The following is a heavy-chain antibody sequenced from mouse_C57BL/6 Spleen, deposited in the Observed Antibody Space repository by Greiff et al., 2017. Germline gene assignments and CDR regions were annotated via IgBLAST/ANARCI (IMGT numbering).Heavy chain of an antibody. CDR2: IWSGGST. Sequence: VQLQQSGPGLVQPSQCLSITCTVSGFSLTSYGVHWVRQSPGKGLEWLGVIWSGGSTDYNAAFISRLSISKDNSKSQVFFKMNSLQADDTAIYCCARNSGTEFAYWGQGTLVTVSA. CDR1: GFSLTSYG. V-gene: IGHV2-2*01. CDR3: ARNSGTEFAY. D-gene: IGHD3-3*01. J-gene: IGHJ3*01.